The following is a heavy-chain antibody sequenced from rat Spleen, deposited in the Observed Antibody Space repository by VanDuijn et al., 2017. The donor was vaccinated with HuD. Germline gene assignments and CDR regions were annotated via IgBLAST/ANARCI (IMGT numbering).Heavy chain of an antibody. CDR3: ARHYGGYRGAYYFDY. CDR1: GFTFSNYD. CDR2: ISTGGGNT. Sequence: EVKLVESGGGLVQPGRSLKLSCAASGFTFSNYDMAWVRQAPTKGLEWIASISTGGGNTYYRDSVKGRFTISRDNAKNTQYLQMDSLRSEDTATYYCARHYGGYRGAYYFDYWGQGVMVTVSS. J-gene: IGHJ2*01. V-gene: IGHV5S13*01. D-gene: IGHD1-11*01.